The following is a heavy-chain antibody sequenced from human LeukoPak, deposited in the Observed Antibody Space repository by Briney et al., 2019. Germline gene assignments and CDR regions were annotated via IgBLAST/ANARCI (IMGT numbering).Heavy chain of an antibody. CDR2: ISSSGSTI. CDR1: GFTFSDYY. V-gene: IGHV3-11*04. Sequence: TGGSLRLSCAASGFTFSDYYMGWIRQAPGKGLEWVSYISSSGSTIYYADSVKGRFTISRDNAKNSLYLQMNSLRAEDTAVYYCARDSKGGSGSYRNMDVWGKGTTVTVSS. J-gene: IGHJ6*03. CDR3: ARDSKGGSGSYRNMDV. D-gene: IGHD3-10*01.